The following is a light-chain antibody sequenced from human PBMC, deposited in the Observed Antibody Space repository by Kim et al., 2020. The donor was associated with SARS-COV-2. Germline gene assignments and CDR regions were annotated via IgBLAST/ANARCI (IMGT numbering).Light chain of an antibody. CDR2: DAS. CDR3: QQYKSDPYT. J-gene: IGKJ2*01. V-gene: IGKV1-5*01. Sequence: DIQMTQYPSTLSASVGDTVSITCRASQYLATWVAWYQQKPGMALKVLMYDASKLKSGVPSSFSGSGSGTEFTLTITSLQPDDFATYYFQQYKSDPYTFGQGTMLEI. CDR1: QYLATW.